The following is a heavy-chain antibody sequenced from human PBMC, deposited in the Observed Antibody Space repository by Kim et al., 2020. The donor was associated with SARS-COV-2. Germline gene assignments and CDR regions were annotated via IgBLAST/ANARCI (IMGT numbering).Heavy chain of an antibody. Sequence: DSMKGGFTISRDNAKNSLYLQMNSLRAEDTALYYCEKDSGLYYDILTGYDYWGQGTLVTVSS. D-gene: IGHD3-9*01. V-gene: IGHV3-9*01. CDR3: EKDSGLYYDILTGYDY. J-gene: IGHJ4*02.